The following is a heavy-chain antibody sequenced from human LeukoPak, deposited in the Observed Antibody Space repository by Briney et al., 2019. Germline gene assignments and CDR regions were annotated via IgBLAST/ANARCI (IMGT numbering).Heavy chain of an antibody. Sequence: ASVKVSCKASGYTFSGYYMHWVRQAPGQGLEWMVIINPSGGSTSYAQKFQGRVTMTRDMSTSTVYMELSSLRSEDTAVYYCARDDYGGPYYFDYWGQGTLVTVSS. CDR2: INPSGGST. V-gene: IGHV1-46*01. CDR1: GYTFSGYY. CDR3: ARDDYGGPYYFDY. J-gene: IGHJ4*02. D-gene: IGHD4-23*01.